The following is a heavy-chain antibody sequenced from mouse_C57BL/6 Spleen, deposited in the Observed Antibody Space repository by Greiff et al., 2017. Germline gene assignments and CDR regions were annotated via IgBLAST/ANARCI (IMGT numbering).Heavy chain of an antibody. D-gene: IGHD1-1*01. J-gene: IGHJ1*03. Sequence: VQLQQSGPELVKPGASVKMSCKASGYTFTDYNMHWVKQSHGKSLEWIGYINPNNGGTSYNQKFKGKATLTVNKSSSTAYMELRSLTSEDSAVYYCAREGAFITTVVYWYFDGWGTGTTVTVSS. CDR3: AREGAFITTVVYWYFDG. CDR2: INPNNGGT. V-gene: IGHV1-22*01. CDR1: GYTFTDYN.